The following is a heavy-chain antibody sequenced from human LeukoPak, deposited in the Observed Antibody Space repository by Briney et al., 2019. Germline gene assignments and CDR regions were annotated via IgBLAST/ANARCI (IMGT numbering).Heavy chain of an antibody. CDR2: VSYSGTT. J-gene: IGHJ6*02. V-gene: IGHV4-39*01. CDR1: GGSISRSSFF. Sequence: SETLSLTCTVSGGSISRSSFFWAWIRQPPGKGLEWIGTVSYSGTTYYSPSLKSRVTISVDTSKNQFSLKLSSVTAADTAVYYCARRTFRGLPESYGMDVWGQGTTVTVSS. CDR3: ARRTFRGLPESYGMDV. D-gene: IGHD3-10*01.